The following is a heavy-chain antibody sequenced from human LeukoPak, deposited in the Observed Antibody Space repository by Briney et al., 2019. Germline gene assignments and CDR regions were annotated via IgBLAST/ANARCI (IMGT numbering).Heavy chain of an antibody. CDR3: ARGGPFYGSGSYLYWFDP. J-gene: IGHJ5*02. D-gene: IGHD3-10*01. V-gene: IGHV4-34*01. CDR1: GGSFSGYY. Sequence: SETLSLTCAVYGGSFSGYYWSWIRQPPGKGLEWIGEINHSGSTNYNPSLKSRVTISVDTSKNQFSLKLSSVTAADTAVYYCARGGPFYGSGSYLYWFDPWGQGTLVTVSS. CDR2: INHSGST.